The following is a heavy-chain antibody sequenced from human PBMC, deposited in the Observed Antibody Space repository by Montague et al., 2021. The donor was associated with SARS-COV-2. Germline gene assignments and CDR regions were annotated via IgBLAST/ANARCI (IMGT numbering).Heavy chain of an antibody. Sequence: SETLSLTCAVYGGSFSGYYWTWIRQSPGKGLEWFAEINHSGTTNYNFNPSLRSRVTISVDTSKSQVSLKLSSVTAADTGVYYCARWDPQTLTLIGLRGKSASDYWGQGTLVTVSS. D-gene: IGHD4-23*01. CDR1: GGSFSGYY. CDR3: ARWDPQTLTLIGLRGKSASDY. CDR2: INHSGTT. V-gene: IGHV4-34*01. J-gene: IGHJ4*02.